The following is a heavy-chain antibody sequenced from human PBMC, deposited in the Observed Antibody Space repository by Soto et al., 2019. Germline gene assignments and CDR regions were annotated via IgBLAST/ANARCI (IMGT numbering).Heavy chain of an antibody. Sequence: EVQLVESGGGLVQPGGSVRLSCVGSGFIFEDFAMNWVRQVPGKGLEWVSGISWNSATLAYADSVKGRFIVSRDNAKNILYLQMNSLRAEDAALYYCAKDVGSYCYDTSAYLYDHWGQGTLVTVSS. J-gene: IGHJ4*02. V-gene: IGHV3-9*01. CDR1: GFIFEDFA. D-gene: IGHD3-22*01. CDR3: AKDVGSYCYDTSAYLYDH. CDR2: ISWNSATL.